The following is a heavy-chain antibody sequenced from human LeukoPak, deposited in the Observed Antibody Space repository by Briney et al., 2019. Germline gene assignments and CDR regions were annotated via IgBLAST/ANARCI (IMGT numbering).Heavy chain of an antibody. CDR3: ARRSSSWYWGLDY. J-gene: IGHJ4*02. Sequence: ASVKVSCKASGYTFTGYYMHWVRQAPGQGLEWMGWINPNSGGTNYAQKFQGRVTMTRDTSTSTVYMELSSLRSEDTAVYFCARRSSSWYWGLDYWGQGTLVTVSS. CDR2: INPNSGGT. CDR1: GYTFTGYY. D-gene: IGHD6-13*01. V-gene: IGHV1-2*02.